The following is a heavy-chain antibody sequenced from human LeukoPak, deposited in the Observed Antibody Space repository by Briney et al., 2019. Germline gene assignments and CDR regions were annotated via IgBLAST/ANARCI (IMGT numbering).Heavy chain of an antibody. D-gene: IGHD3-9*01. V-gene: IGHV4-30-4*08. CDR2: IYYSGST. J-gene: IGHJ3*02. CDR1: GGSISGGDYY. Sequence: SQTLSLTCTVSGGSISGGDYYWSWIRQPPGKGLGWIGYIYYSGSTYYNPSLKSRVTISVDTSKNQFSLKLSSVTAADTAVYYCASSLRYFDWLSADAFDIWGQGTMVTVSS. CDR3: ASSLRYFDWLSADAFDI.